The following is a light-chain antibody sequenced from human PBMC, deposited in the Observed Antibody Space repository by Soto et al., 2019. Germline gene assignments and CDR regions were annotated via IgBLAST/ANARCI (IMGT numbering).Light chain of an antibody. CDR1: QSVSSSY. CDR2: GAC. J-gene: IGKJ5*01. Sequence: IVFTQSPGTLTLSPGARSTPAYRASQSVSSSYLPWYQQKPSQAPRLLIYGACSRATGIPDRCSGSGSGTDFTLTISILEPEYFAVYYCQQRSYPSTFGQGTRLEIK. V-gene: IGKV3-20*01. CDR3: QQRSYPST.